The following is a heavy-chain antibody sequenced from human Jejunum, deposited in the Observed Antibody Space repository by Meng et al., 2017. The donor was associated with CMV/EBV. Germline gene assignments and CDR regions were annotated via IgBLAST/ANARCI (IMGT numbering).Heavy chain of an antibody. V-gene: IGHV3-66*02. CDR2: IYGGVTP. CDR3: ASFKQQLAGGTYWYFDL. CDR1: FTVNNNH. Sequence: FTVNNNHMSWVRQAPGKGLEWVSFIYGGVTPSYAASVKGRFTISRDNSRNTLYPQMNSLRAEDTAVYYCASFKQQLAGGTYWYFDLWGRGTLVTVSS. D-gene: IGHD6-13*01. J-gene: IGHJ2*01.